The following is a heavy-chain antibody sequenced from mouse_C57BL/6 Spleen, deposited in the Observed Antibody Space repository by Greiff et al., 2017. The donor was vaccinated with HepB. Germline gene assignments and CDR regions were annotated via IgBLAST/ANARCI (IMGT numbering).Heavy chain of an antibody. CDR3: TSRGGLYDYDGFAY. V-gene: IGHV1-15*01. D-gene: IGHD2-4*01. CDR2: IDPETGGT. CDR1: GYTFTDYE. Sequence: VQLQQSGAELVRPGASVTLSCKASGYTFTDYEMHWVKQTPVHGLEWIGAIDPETGGTAYNQKFKGKAILTADKSSSTAYMELRSLTSEDSAVYYCTSRGGLYDYDGFAYWGQGTLVTVSA. J-gene: IGHJ3*01.